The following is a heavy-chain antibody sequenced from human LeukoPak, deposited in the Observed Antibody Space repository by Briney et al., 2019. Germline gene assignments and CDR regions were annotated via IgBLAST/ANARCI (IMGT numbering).Heavy chain of an antibody. CDR2: IRYDGSNK. D-gene: IGHD2-2*01. J-gene: IGHJ3*02. Sequence: PGGSLRLSCAASGFTFSSYSMNWVRQAPGKGLEWVAFIRYDGSNKYYADSVKGRFTISRDNSKNTLYLQMNSLRAEDTAAYYCAKDLRRAAIKEDAFDIWGQGTMVTVSS. CDR3: AKDLRRAAIKEDAFDI. V-gene: IGHV3-30*02. CDR1: GFTFSSYS.